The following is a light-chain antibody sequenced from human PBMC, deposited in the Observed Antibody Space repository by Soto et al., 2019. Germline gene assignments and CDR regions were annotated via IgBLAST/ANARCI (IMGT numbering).Light chain of an antibody. V-gene: IGLV2-23*01. CDR1: SSDVGSYNL. J-gene: IGLJ2*01. Sequence: QSALTQPASVSGSPGQSITISCTGTSSDVGSYNLVSWHQQHPGKAPKLMIYAGSKRPSGVSHRFSGSKSGNTASLTISGLQAEDEDYYYCSSYAGGSPLVFGGGTKLTVL. CDR3: SSYAGGSPLV. CDR2: AGS.